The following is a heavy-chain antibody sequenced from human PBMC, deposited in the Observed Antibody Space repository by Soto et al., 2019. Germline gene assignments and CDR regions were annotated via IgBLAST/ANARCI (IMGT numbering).Heavy chain of an antibody. CDR1: GGSISSSSYY. D-gene: IGHD6-13*01. CDR3: ARHEVSWHFDY. V-gene: IGHV4-39*01. J-gene: IGHJ4*02. CDR2: IYYSGST. Sequence: QLQLQESGPGLVKPSETLSLTCTVSGGSISSSSYYWGWIRQPPGKGLEWIGSIYYSGSTYYNPSLKSRVTISVDTSKNQFSLKLSSVTAADTAVYYCARHEVSWHFDYWGQGTLVTVSS.